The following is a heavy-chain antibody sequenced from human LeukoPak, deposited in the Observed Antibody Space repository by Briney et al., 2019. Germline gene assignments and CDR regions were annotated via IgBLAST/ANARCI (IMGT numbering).Heavy chain of an antibody. CDR3: AAGRRLGELFFDY. CDR2: INPIFNLL. J-gene: IGHJ4*02. D-gene: IGHD3-10*01. Sequence: ASVKVSCKASEGTFGAYSLDCVRQAPGQGLEWLGGINPIFNLLNYAQKFRGRVTITADESTNTAYMDLGILQYDDTAVYYCAAGRRLGELFFDYWGQGALVTVSS. V-gene: IGHV1-69*13. CDR1: EGTFGAYS.